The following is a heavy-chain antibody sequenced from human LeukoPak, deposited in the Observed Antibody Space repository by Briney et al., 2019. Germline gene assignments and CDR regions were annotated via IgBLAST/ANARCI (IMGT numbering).Heavy chain of an antibody. CDR3: AKSNGYGLVDI. V-gene: IGHV4-34*01. D-gene: IGHD3-10*01. CDR1: GGSFGGYY. Sequence: SETLSLTCAVYGGSFGGYYWSWIRQPPGKGLEWIGEINHSGSTNYNPSLKSRVTISVDTSKNQFSLKLSSVTAADTAVYYCAKSNGYGLVDIWGQGTMVTVSS. J-gene: IGHJ3*02. CDR2: INHSGST.